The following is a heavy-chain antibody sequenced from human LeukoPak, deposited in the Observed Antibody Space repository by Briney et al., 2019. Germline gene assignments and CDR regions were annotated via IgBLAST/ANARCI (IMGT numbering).Heavy chain of an antibody. D-gene: IGHD2-21*02. CDR3: ARDLLLSN. Sequence: PGGSLRLSCAASGFTFSSYSMNWVRQAPGKGLEWVSYISSSSSTIYYAGSVKGRFTISRDNAKNSLYLQMNSLRAEDTAVYYCARDLLLSNWGQGTLVTVPS. J-gene: IGHJ4*02. CDR2: ISSSSSTI. CDR1: GFTFSSYS. V-gene: IGHV3-48*01.